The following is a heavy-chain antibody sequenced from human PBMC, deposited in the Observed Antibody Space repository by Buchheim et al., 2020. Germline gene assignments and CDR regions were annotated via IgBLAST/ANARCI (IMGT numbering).Heavy chain of an antibody. D-gene: IGHD1-26*01. CDR3: ARASPYSGNYYFDF. V-gene: IGHV3-72*01. CDR1: GFTVSDHY. CDR2: TRDKAHSYTT. J-gene: IGHJ4*02. Sequence: EVQLVESGGGLVQPGGSLRLSCAASGFTVSDHYMDWVRQAPGKGLEWVGRTRDKAHSYTTEYAASVKGSFTISRDDSENSLHLQMNSLKTEDTAVYYCARASPYSGNYYFDFWGQGTL.